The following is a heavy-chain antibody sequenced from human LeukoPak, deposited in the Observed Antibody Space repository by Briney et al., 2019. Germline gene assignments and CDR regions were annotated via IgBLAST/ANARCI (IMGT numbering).Heavy chain of an antibody. V-gene: IGHV3-30-3*01. CDR1: GFTFSSYA. Sequence: PGGSLRLPCAASGFTFSSYAMHWVRQAPGKGLEWVAVISYGGSNKYYADSVKGRFTISRDNSKNTLYLQMNSLRAEDTAVYYCARARKRIQLWLVDYWGQGTLVTVSS. CDR2: ISYGGSNK. J-gene: IGHJ4*02. D-gene: IGHD5-18*01. CDR3: ARARKRIQLWLVDY.